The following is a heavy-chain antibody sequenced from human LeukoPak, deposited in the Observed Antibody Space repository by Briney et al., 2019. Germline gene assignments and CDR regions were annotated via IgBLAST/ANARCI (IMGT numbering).Heavy chain of an antibody. CDR1: GGSLSNYY. J-gene: IGHJ6*02. CDR2: IYYSGST. V-gene: IGHV4-59*01. CDR3: ARGAYSSAWYTFYYYGMDV. D-gene: IGHD6-19*01. Sequence: SETLSLTCTVSGGSLSNYYWSWIRQPPGKGLEGIGYIYYSGSTNHNPSLKSRVTISVDSSKNQFSLKLSSVTAADTAVYYCARGAYSSAWYTFYYYGMDVWGQGTTVTVS.